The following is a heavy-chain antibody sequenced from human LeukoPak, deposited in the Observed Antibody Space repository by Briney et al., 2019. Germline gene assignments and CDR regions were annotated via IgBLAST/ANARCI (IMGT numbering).Heavy chain of an antibody. Sequence: PSETLSLTCTVSGGSINNSYWNWIRQPPGKGLEWIGYIFYSGNTNYNPSLKSRITISADTSENQFSLKLTSVTAADTAVYYCARGITIVQGFDSWGQGTLVTVSS. CDR3: ARGITIVQGFDS. J-gene: IGHJ4*02. V-gene: IGHV4-59*08. CDR1: GGSINNSY. CDR2: IFYSGNT. D-gene: IGHD3-9*01.